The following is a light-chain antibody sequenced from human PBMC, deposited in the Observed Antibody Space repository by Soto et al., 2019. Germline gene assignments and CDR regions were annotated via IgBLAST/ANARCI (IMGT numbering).Light chain of an antibody. Sequence: EVVLTQSAATLSLSPGERATLSCRASQSVSSYLAWYQQKPGQAPRLLIYDASNRATGIPARFSGSVSGTDFTLAISSLEPEDFAVYYCQQRSNWPLTFGGGTKVDI. CDR1: QSVSSY. CDR2: DAS. V-gene: IGKV3-11*01. CDR3: QQRSNWPLT. J-gene: IGKJ4*01.